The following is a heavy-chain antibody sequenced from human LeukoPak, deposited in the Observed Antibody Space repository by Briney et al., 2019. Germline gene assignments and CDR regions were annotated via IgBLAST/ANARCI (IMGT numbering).Heavy chain of an antibody. CDR1: GFTFSDYY. V-gene: IGHV3-11*01. J-gene: IGHJ4*02. Sequence: GGSLRLSCAASGFTFSDYYMSWIRQAPGKGLEWVSYISSSGSTIYYADSVKGRFTISRDNAKNSLYLQMNSLRAEDTAEYYCAREYSSGWYDYWGQGTLVTVSS. CDR2: ISSSGSTI. CDR3: AREYSSGWYDY. D-gene: IGHD6-19*01.